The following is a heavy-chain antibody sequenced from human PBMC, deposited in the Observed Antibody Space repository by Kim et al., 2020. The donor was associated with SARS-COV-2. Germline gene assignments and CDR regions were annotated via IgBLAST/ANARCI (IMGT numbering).Heavy chain of an antibody. CDR2: ISWNSGSI. J-gene: IGHJ6*02. D-gene: IGHD3-10*01. CDR1: GFTFDDYA. V-gene: IGHV3-9*01. CDR3: AKANMVRGVNYYYGLDV. Sequence: GGSLRLSCAASGFTFDDYAMNWVRQAPGKGLEWVSGISWNSGSIGYADSVKGRFTISRDNAKNSLYLQMNSLRAEDTALYYCAKANMVRGVNYYYGLDVWGQGTTVTVSS.